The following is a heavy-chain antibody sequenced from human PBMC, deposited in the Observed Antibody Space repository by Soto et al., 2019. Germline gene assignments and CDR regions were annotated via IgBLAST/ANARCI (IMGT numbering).Heavy chain of an antibody. V-gene: IGHV1-8*01. Sequence: ASVKVSFKASGYTFTSYDINWVRQATGQGLESMGWMNPNSGNTGYAQKFQGRVTMTRNTSISTAYMELSSLGSEDTAVYYCAREVVGAVAGWGQGTLVTVSS. D-gene: IGHD6-19*01. CDR3: AREVVGAVAG. CDR1: GYTFTSYD. J-gene: IGHJ4*02. CDR2: MNPNSGNT.